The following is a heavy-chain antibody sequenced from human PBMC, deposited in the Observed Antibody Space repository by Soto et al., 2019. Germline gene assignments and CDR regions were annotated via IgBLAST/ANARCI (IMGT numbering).Heavy chain of an antibody. D-gene: IGHD5-18*01. CDR3: AIRGYSYGYYFDY. CDR1: GYTFTSYA. Sequence: ASVKVCCKASGYTFTSYAMHWVRQAPGQRLEWMGWINAGNGNTKYSQKFQGRVTITRDTSASTAYMELSSLRSEDTAVYYCAIRGYSYGYYFDYWGQGTLVTVSS. J-gene: IGHJ4*02. V-gene: IGHV1-3*01. CDR2: INAGNGNT.